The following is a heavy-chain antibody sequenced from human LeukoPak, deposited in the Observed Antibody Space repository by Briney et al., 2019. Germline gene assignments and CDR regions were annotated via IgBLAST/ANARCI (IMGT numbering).Heavy chain of an antibody. CDR1: GFTFSSYE. V-gene: IGHV3-48*03. CDR3: ARLSGSYLFDY. Sequence: GGSLRLSCAASGFTFSSYEMNWVRQAPGKGLEWVSYISSSGSTIYYADSVKGRFTISRDNAKNSLYLQMNSLRAEDTAVYYCARLSGSYLFDYWGQGTLVTVSS. D-gene: IGHD1-26*01. J-gene: IGHJ4*02. CDR2: ISSSGSTI.